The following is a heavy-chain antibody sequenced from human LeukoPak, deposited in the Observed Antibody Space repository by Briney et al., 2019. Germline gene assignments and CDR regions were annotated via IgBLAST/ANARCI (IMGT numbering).Heavy chain of an antibody. V-gene: IGHV4-59*08. CDR1: GGSISGTYY. CDR2: IYYTGTT. J-gene: IGHJ4*02. D-gene: IGHD3-10*01. CDR3: ARHRQYGSGSYYNC. Sequence: SETLSLTCTVSGGSISGTYYWSWIRQPPGKGLEWIGYIYYTGTTDSNPSLKSRVTISVDTSKNQFSLKLSSVTAADTAVYYCARHRQYGSGSYYNCWGQGTLVTVSS.